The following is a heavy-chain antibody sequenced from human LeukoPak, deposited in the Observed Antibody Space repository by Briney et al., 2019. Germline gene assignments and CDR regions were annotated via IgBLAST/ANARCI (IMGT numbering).Heavy chain of an antibody. CDR3: ARDTPAAPWYFDL. Sequence: SETLSLTCAVYGGSFSGYYWSWIRQPPGKGLERIGEINHSGSTNHNPSLKSRVTISVDTSKNQFSLKLSSVTAADTAVYYCARDTPAAPWYFDLWGRGTPVTVSS. CDR2: INHSGST. D-gene: IGHD2-2*01. V-gene: IGHV4-34*01. CDR1: GGSFSGYY. J-gene: IGHJ2*01.